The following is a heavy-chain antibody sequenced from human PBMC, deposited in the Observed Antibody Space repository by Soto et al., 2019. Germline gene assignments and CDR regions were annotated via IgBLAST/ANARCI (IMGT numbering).Heavy chain of an antibody. D-gene: IGHD6-19*01. J-gene: IGHJ4*02. CDR1: GGSISGHY. CDR3: ARVGSSGWSPDY. V-gene: IGHV4-59*11. Sequence: ETLSLTCTVSGGSISGHYWIWIRQPPGEGMEWIGYIFYSGSTTYNNNPSLKSRVSISVDTSKNQFYLRLSSVTAADTAVYYCARVGSSGWSPDYWGQGTLVTVSS. CDR2: IFYSGSTTY.